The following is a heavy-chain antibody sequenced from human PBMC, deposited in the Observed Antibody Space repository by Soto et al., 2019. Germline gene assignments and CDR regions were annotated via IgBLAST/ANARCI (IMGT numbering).Heavy chain of an antibody. Sequence: SVKVSCKASGCSFSSYAISWVRQAPGQGLEWMGWIIPSYGTAKYAQKFQGRVTITGDTSTSTAYMELSSLRSEDTAVYYCAKAKHTVAGHACFDYWGQGTMVTVSS. D-gene: IGHD6-19*01. CDR3: AKAKHTVAGHACFDY. CDR1: GCSFSSYA. J-gene: IGHJ4*02. V-gene: IGHV1-69*06. CDR2: IIPSYGTA.